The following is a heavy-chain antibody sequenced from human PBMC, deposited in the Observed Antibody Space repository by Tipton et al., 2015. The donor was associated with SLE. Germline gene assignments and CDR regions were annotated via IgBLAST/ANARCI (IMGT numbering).Heavy chain of an antibody. D-gene: IGHD1-26*01. CDR3: ASLGGGRFVGSLDI. Sequence: SLRLSCAASGFTFSSYAMSWVRQAPGKGLEWVSVIYSGGSTYYADSVKGRFIISRDNSKNTLFLQMNKLRVEDTAVYYCASLGGGRFVGSLDIWGQGTNVTVSS. V-gene: IGHV3-23*03. CDR1: GFTFSSYA. CDR2: IYSGGST. J-gene: IGHJ3*02.